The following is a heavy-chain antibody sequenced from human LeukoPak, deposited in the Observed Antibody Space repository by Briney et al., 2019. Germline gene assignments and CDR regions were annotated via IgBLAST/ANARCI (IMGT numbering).Heavy chain of an antibody. CDR3: ARPHTVLYNWFDP. V-gene: IGHV1-2*06. Sequence: ASVKVSCXASGYTFTGYYMHWVRQAPGQGLEWMGRINPNSGGTNYAQKFQGRVTMTRDTSINTAYMELSRLRSDDTAVYYCARPHTVLYNWFDPWGQGTLVTVSS. CDR2: INPNSGGT. D-gene: IGHD4-11*01. CDR1: GYTFTGYY. J-gene: IGHJ5*02.